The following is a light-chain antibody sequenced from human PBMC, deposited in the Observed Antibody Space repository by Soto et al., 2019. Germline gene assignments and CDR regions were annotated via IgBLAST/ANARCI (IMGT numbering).Light chain of an antibody. CDR3: QQANSFPFI. CDR2: GAS. CDR1: RDISTW. Sequence: DIQMTQSPSSVSASVGDRVTITCRASRDISTWLAWYQQKPGKAPTLLIYGASNLQSGVPSRFSGRGSGTDFTLTISSLQPEDFGTYYCQQANSFPFIFAQGTKVDIK. V-gene: IGKV1D-12*01. J-gene: IGKJ2*01.